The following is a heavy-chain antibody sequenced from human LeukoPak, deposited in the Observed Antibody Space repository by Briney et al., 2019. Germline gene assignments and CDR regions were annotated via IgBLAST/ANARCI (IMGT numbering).Heavy chain of an antibody. Sequence: PSETLSLTCTVSGGSISSRSYYWGWIRQPPGKGLEWIGSVYYSGSPYYNPSLKSRVIISVDPSKNQFSLRLSSVTATDPAMYYCARGPYSYDSSGCFDYWGQGGLVTASS. D-gene: IGHD3-22*01. CDR1: GGSISSRSYY. V-gene: IGHV4-39*07. J-gene: IGHJ4*02. CDR2: VYYSGSP. CDR3: ARGPYSYDSSGCFDY.